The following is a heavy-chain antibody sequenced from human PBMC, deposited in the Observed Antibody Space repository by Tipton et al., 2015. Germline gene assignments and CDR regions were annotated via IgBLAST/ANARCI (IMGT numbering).Heavy chain of an antibody. V-gene: IGHV4-38-2*01. CDR2: ISHSGST. D-gene: IGHD4-17*01. CDR1: AYSISTDYY. Sequence: LRLSCAVSAYSISTDYYWGWIRQPPGKGLEWIGTISHSGSTYYNPSLKSRVTISVDTSNNHFSLRLTSLTASDTAVYYCASLLLYGDYVHGLGYWGRGTLVTVSS. J-gene: IGHJ4*02. CDR3: ASLLLYGDYVHGLGY.